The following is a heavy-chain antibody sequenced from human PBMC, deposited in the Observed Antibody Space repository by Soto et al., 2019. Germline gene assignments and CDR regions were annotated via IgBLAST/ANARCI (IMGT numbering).Heavy chain of an antibody. Sequence: QVQLVQSGAEVKKPGASVKVSCKASGYTFTSYGISWVRQAPGQGLEWMGWISAYNGNTNYAQKLQGRVTMTTDTSKSTAYMALRSLRSDVTAVYYCAKAVEFLELLQGGWFDPWGQGTLVTVSS. V-gene: IGHV1-18*04. CDR2: ISAYNGNT. D-gene: IGHD3-3*01. CDR3: AKAVEFLELLQGGWFDP. J-gene: IGHJ5*02. CDR1: GYTFTSYG.